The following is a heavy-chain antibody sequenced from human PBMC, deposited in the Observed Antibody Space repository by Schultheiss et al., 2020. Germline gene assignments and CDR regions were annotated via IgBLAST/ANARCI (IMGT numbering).Heavy chain of an antibody. CDR3: ARVDSSGWDGFDY. D-gene: IGHD6-19*01. V-gene: IGHV3-23*01. CDR1: GFTFSSYA. J-gene: IGHJ4*02. CDR2: IIGDGCST. Sequence: GGSLRLSCAASGFTFSSYAMSWVRQAPGKGLVWVSTIIGDGCSTNYADSVKGRFTISRDNAKNSLYLQMNSLRVEDTAVYYCARVDSSGWDGFDYWGQGTLVTVSS.